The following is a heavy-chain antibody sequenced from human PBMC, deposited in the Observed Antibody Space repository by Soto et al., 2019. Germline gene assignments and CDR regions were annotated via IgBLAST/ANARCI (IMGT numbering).Heavy chain of an antibody. J-gene: IGHJ4*02. Sequence: SETLSLTCTVSGVSITPYYWTWIRHPPGKGLEWIGYVYHTGNTYYNPSRKSRVTISLDTSKNHVSLRLKSVTAADTAVDYCAREQYNWKLWGQGTLVTVSS. D-gene: IGHD1-20*01. V-gene: IGHV4-59*01. CDR3: AREQYNWKL. CDR2: VYHTGNT. CDR1: GVSITPYY.